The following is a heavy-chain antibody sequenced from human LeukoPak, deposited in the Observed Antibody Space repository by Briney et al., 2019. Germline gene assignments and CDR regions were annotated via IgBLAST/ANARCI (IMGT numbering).Heavy chain of an antibody. D-gene: IGHD6-19*01. V-gene: IGHV3-21*01. J-gene: IGHJ4*02. CDR3: ARVDSGQGKPDY. Sequence: GGSLRLSCAASGFTFSSYSMNWVRQAPGKGLEWVSSISSSSSYIYYADSVKGRFTISRDNAKNSLYLQMNSLRAEDTAVYYCARVDSGQGKPDYWGQGTLVTVSS. CDR1: GFTFSSYS. CDR2: ISSSSSYI.